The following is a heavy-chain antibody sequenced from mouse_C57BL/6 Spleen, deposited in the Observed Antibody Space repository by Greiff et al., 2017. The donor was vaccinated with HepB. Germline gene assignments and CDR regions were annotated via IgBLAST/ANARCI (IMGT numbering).Heavy chain of an antibody. CDR2: IWWDDDK. CDR1: GFSLSTFGMG. CDR3: ARMGTTVVNYSMDY. J-gene: IGHJ4*01. Sequence: QVQLQHSGPGILQPSQTLSLTCPFSGFSLSTFGMGVGWIRQPSGKGLEWLAHIWWDDDKYYNPALKSRHTISKDTSKNQVFLKIANVDTADTATYYCARMGTTVVNYSMDYWGQGTSVTVTS. V-gene: IGHV8-8*01. D-gene: IGHD1-1*01.